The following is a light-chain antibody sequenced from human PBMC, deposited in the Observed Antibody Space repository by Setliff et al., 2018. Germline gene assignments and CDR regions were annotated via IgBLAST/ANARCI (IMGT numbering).Light chain of an antibody. CDR1: SSDVGGYNY. CDR2: DVS. CDR3: CSYAGSYTS. V-gene: IGLV2-11*01. J-gene: IGLJ2*01. Sequence: QSVLAQPRSVSGSPGQSVTTSCTGTSSDVGGYNYVSWYQQHPGKAPKLMIYDVSKRPSGVPDRFSGSKSGNTASLTISGLQAEDEADYYCCSYAGSYTSFGGGTKVTVL.